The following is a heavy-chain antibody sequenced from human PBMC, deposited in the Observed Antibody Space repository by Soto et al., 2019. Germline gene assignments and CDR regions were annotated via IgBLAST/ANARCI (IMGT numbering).Heavy chain of an antibody. CDR3: ARDEGRSEAYYYYYGMDV. J-gene: IGHJ6*02. V-gene: IGHV6-1*01. Sequence: PSQTLSLTCAISGDSVSSNSAAWNWIRQSPSRGLEWLGRTYYRSKWYNDYAVSVKSRITINPDTSKNQFSLQLNSVTPEDTAVYYCARDEGRSEAYYYYYGMDVWGQGTTVTVS. D-gene: IGHD3-3*01. CDR1: GDSVSSNSAA. CDR2: TYYRSKWYN.